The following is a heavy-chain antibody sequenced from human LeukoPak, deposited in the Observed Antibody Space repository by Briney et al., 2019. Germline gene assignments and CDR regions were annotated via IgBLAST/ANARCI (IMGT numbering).Heavy chain of an antibody. D-gene: IGHD5-24*01. CDR2: MFSRGNT. CDR1: DGSFSIHY. Sequence: PSETLSLTCTVSDGSFSIHYWSWIRQPAGRGVEGIGRMFSRGNTNYHPSRRGRVTMSRDTSKTQFSLKLNSVTAADTGVYYCARGETETLTSGGPYHYINVWGKGTTVTVSS. J-gene: IGHJ6*03. V-gene: IGHV4-4*07. CDR3: ARGETETLTSGGPYHYINV.